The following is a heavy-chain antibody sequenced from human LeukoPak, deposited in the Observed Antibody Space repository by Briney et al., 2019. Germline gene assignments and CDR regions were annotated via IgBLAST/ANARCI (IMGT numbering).Heavy chain of an antibody. J-gene: IGHJ4*02. CDR3: ARDQTGYSSGWSGWRLDY. Sequence: GGSLRLSCAASGFTFSSYSMNWVRQAPGKGLEWVSSISSSSSYIYYADSVKGRFTISRDNAKNSLYLQMNSLRAEDTAVYYCARDQTGYSSGWSGWRLDYWGQGTLVTVSS. CDR2: ISSSSSYI. D-gene: IGHD6-19*01. V-gene: IGHV3-21*01. CDR1: GFTFSSYS.